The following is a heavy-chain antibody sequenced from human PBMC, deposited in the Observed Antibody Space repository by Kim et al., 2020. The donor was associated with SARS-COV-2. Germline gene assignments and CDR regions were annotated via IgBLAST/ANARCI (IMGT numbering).Heavy chain of an antibody. D-gene: IGHD1-26*01. CDR3: AREMKGDISYGMDV. V-gene: IGHV4-31*02. Sequence: YTPALKSRASISKDTSKNHFSLTLSSVTVADTAVYYCAREMKGDISYGMDVWGQGTTVAVSS. J-gene: IGHJ6*02.